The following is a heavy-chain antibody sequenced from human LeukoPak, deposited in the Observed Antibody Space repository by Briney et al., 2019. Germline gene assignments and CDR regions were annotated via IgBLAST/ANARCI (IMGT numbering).Heavy chain of an antibody. Sequence: SETLSLTCAVSSYSISSGSYWGWIRQSPGKALECVGSIFHSGNSYYNPSLKSRLTMSVDTSKNQISLKLTSVTAADTALYYCARVTYVDDMLYQYFDYWGQGILVTVSS. CDR2: IFHSGNS. J-gene: IGHJ4*02. V-gene: IGHV4-38-2*01. D-gene: IGHD4-17*01. CDR3: ARVTYVDDMLYQYFDY. CDR1: SYSISSGSY.